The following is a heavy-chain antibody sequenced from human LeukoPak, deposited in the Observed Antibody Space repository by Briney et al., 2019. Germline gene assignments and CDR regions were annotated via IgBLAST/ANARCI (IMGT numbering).Heavy chain of an antibody. CDR2: ISGSGGNT. V-gene: IGHV3-23*01. CDR3: AEAPVGATIYYYYMDV. CDR1: GFTFSSYA. J-gene: IGHJ6*03. D-gene: IGHD1-26*01. Sequence: GGSLRLSCAASGFTFSSYAMSWVRQAPGKGLEWVSAISGSGGNTYYADSVKGRFTISRDNSKNTLYLQMNSLRAEYTAVYYCAEAPVGATIYYYYMDVWGKGTTVTVSS.